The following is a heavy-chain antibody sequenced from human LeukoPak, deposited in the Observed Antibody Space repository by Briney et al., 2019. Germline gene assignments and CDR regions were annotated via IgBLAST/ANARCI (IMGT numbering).Heavy chain of an antibody. CDR2: ISPTGSTT. CDR1: GFSFSGHW. J-gene: IGHJ4*02. CDR3: ARGPNSNWSGLDF. Sequence: GGSLRLSCTASGFSFSGHWMHWARQRPGKGLVWVSRISPTGSTTSYADSVKGRFTVSRDNAKNTLYLQVNNLRAEDTAVYYCARGPNSNWSGLDFWGQGTLLTVSS. D-gene: IGHD6-6*01. V-gene: IGHV3-74*01.